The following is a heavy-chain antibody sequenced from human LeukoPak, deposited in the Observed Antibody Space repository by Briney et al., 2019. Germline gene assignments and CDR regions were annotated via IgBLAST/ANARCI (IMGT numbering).Heavy chain of an antibody. Sequence: SETLSLTGTVSGYSISSGYYWGWIRQPPGKGLEWIGSIYYSGSTYYNPSLKSRVTISVDTSKNQFSLKLSSVTAADTPVYYCARSLRGSGWYYYYYYMDVWGKGTTVTISS. CDR3: ARSLRGSGWYYYYYYMDV. J-gene: IGHJ6*03. CDR2: IYYSGST. CDR1: GYSISSGYY. D-gene: IGHD6-19*01. V-gene: IGHV4-38-2*02.